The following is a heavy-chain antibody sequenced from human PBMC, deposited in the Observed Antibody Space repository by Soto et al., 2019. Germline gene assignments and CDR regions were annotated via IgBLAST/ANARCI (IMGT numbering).Heavy chain of an antibody. CDR3: ASDLGQQLFDY. D-gene: IGHD6-13*01. CDR2: ISAYNGNT. CDR1: GYTFTSYG. J-gene: IGHJ4*02. Sequence: QVQLVQSGAEVKKPGASVKVSCKASGYTFTSYGISWVRQAPGQGLEWMGWISAYNGNTKYAQKLQGRVTMTTDTSTSTAYRELRSLRSDDTAVYYCASDLGQQLFDYWGQGTLVTVSS. V-gene: IGHV1-18*01.